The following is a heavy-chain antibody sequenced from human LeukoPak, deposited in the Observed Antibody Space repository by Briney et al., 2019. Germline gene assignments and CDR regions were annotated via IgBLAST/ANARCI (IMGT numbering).Heavy chain of an antibody. CDR2: VYYSGST. CDR1: SDSITSGGFY. V-gene: IGHV4-39*01. Sequence: PSETLSLTCAVSSDSITSGGFYWSWIRQPPGKGLEWIGSVYYSGSTYYNPSLKGRVTISVDTSKNQFSLKLSSVTAADTTVYYCARHDYDRSGYNWFDPWGQGTLVTVSS. CDR3: ARHDYDRSGYNWFDP. J-gene: IGHJ5*02. D-gene: IGHD3-22*01.